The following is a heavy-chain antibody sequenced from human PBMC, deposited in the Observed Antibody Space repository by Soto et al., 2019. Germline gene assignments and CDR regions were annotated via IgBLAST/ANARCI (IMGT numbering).Heavy chain of an antibody. CDR3: AKDRTKHSWPRYYFDY. CDR1: GFTFSSYA. V-gene: IGHV3-23*01. Sequence: GGSLRLSCAASGFTFSSYAMSWVRQAPGKGLEWVSAISGSGGSTYYADSVKGRFAISRDNSKNTLYLQMNSLRAEDTAVYYCAKDRTKHSWPRYYFDYWGQGTLVTVSS. CDR2: ISGSGGST. D-gene: IGHD6-13*01. J-gene: IGHJ4*02.